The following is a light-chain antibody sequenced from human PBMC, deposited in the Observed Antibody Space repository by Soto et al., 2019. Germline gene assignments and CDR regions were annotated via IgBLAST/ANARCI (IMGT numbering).Light chain of an antibody. Sequence: DIQMTQSPSTLAASVGDRVTITCRASQSISFWLAWYQQKPGKAPKLLIFDASTLERGVPSRFSGSGSGTEFTLTISSLQPEDVATYYCQNYNSAPRTFGQGTKVEIK. V-gene: IGKV1-5*01. CDR3: QNYNSAPRT. J-gene: IGKJ1*01. CDR1: QSISFW. CDR2: DAS.